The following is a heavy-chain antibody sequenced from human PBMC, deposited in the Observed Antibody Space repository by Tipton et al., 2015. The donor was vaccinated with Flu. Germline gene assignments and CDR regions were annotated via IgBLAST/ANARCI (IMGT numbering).Heavy chain of an antibody. D-gene: IGHD3-16*01. CDR2: INQDGSEE. CDR1: GFPFSEFW. CDR3: ARFAGGP. J-gene: IGHJ5*02. Sequence: GSLRLSCAASGFPFSEFWMHWVRQAPGKGLEWVAHINQDGSEESYVESVKGRFTISRDNARNSLYLQMNSLRAEDTAVYHCARFAGGPWGQGTPVTVSS. V-gene: IGHV3-7*01.